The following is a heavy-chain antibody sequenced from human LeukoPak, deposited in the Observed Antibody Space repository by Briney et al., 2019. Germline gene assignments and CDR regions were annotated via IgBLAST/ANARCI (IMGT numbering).Heavy chain of an antibody. Sequence: GGSLRLSCAASGFTFSSYWMSWVRQAPGKGLEWVANIKQDGSEKYYVDSVKGRFTISRDNAKNSLYLQMNSLRAEDTAMYYCAREDIVVVPAAIRDYYYYGMDVWGQGTTVTVSS. V-gene: IGHV3-7*01. D-gene: IGHD2-2*01. CDR1: GFTFSSYW. J-gene: IGHJ6*02. CDR2: IKQDGSEK. CDR3: AREDIVVVPAAIRDYYYYGMDV.